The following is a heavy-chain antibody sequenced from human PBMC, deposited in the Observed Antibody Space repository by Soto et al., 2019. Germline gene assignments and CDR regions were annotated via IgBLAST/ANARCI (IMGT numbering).Heavy chain of an antibody. D-gene: IGHD4-17*01. J-gene: IGHJ4*02. CDR2: INSDGSST. V-gene: IGHV3-74*01. CDR1: GLTFSSYW. Sequence: EVQLVESGGGLVQPGGSLRLSCAASGLTFSSYWMHWVRQAPGKGLVWVSRINSDGSSTNYADSVKGRFTISRDNAKNTLYLQMSSLRAEDTAVYYCALSHTVTTDYCGQGTLVTVSS. CDR3: ALSHTVTTDY.